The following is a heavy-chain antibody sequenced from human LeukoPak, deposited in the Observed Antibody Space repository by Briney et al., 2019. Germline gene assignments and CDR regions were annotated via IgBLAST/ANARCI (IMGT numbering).Heavy chain of an antibody. CDR3: AKDRLPDGRWSLDY. Sequence: GGSLRLSCAASGFPFSTYAMNWVRQAPGKGLEWASGIYGSGGGIQYADSVKGRFTISRDNSRNILYLQMNSLRAEDTALYYCAKDRLPDGRWSLDYWGQGTLVTVSS. CDR1: GFPFSTYA. V-gene: IGHV3-23*01. D-gene: IGHD6-13*01. J-gene: IGHJ4*02. CDR2: IYGSGGGI.